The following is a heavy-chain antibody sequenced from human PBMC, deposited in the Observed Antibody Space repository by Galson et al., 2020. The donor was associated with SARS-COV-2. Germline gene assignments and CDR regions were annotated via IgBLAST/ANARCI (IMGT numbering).Heavy chain of an antibody. CDR2: ISYDTSTT. CDR1: GFSSNNFG. D-gene: IGHD2-21*02. V-gene: IGHV3-30*18. Sequence: LKLSCVAGGFSSNNFGTNWVRQAPGKRLEWLAHISYDTSTTYYAYSVKGRFTISKDNSRNTLYLSMNSLRREDTAVYYCAKVRDFFEFRSVYYTMDSWGLVTTVTVSS. CDR3: AKVRDFFEFRSVYYTMDS. J-gene: IGHJ6*02.